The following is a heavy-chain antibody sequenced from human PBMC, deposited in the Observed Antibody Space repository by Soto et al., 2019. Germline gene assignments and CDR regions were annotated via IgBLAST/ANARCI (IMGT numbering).Heavy chain of an antibody. CDR1: GGTFGSYA. CDR2: IIPAFGAA. Sequence: QVHLVQSGTEVKKPGSSVTVSCKSSGGTFGSYAISWVRQAPGQGLEWMGGIIPAFGAADYAQTFQGRLTITADESTATAYMELRGLSSEDTAVYYCARDRNKEWEADWFHPWGQGTLVTVSS. J-gene: IGHJ5*02. V-gene: IGHV1-69*01. CDR3: ARDRNKEWEADWFHP. D-gene: IGHD1-26*01.